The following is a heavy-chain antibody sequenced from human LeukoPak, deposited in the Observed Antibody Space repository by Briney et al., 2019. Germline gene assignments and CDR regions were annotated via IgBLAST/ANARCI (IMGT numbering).Heavy chain of an antibody. CDR1: GGSFSGYF. Sequence: SETLSLTCAVYGGSFSGYFWSWIRQPPGKGLEWIGEINHSGSTNYNPSLKSRVTISVDTSKNQFYPKLSSVTAADTAVYYCARHGRSSGWPLHFDYWGQGTLVTVSS. D-gene: IGHD6-19*01. J-gene: IGHJ4*02. V-gene: IGHV4-34*01. CDR3: ARHGRSSGWPLHFDY. CDR2: INHSGST.